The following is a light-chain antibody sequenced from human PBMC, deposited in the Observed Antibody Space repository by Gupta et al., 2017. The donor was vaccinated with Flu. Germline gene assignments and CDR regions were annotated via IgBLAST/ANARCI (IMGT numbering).Light chain of an antibody. CDR1: NIGSKS. V-gene: IGLV3-21*02. Sequence: SSVLTLPPSVCVAPGQTARIPCGGNNIGSKSVHWYQQKPGEPPVLLVHDHRPLPTGTPERFAGSYAATTATPTTSRVEAEEEADYCCHVWDSSSDHGVFGGGTKLTVL. J-gene: IGLJ3*02. CDR2: DHR. CDR3: HVWDSSSDHGV.